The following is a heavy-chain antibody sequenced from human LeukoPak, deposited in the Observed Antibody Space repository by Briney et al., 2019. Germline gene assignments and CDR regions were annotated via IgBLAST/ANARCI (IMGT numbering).Heavy chain of an antibody. CDR2: TSSSDPGT. CDR1: GFPLSSYA. D-gene: IGHD3-10*01. V-gene: IGHV3-23*01. Sequence: GGSLRLSCAASGFPLSSYAMSWVRQGPGKGLEWVAATSSSDPGTYHADSVRGRFTISRDNSKNTLYLQMNRLRVEDAAVYYCAREYYYGSGSTGYYYYMDVWGKGTTVTVSS. CDR3: AREYYYGSGSTGYYYYMDV. J-gene: IGHJ6*03.